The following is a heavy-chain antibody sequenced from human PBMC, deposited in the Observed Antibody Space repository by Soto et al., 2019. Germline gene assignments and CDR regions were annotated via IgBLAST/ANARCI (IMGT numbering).Heavy chain of an antibody. CDR3: AKGGRSSSGWYVRNYFDY. V-gene: IGHV3-23*01. CDR1: GFTFSSYA. Sequence: EVQLLESGGGLVQPGGSLRLSCAASGFTFSSYAMSWVRQAPGKGLEWVSAISGSGGSTYYADSVKGRFTISRDNSKNTLYLQMNSLRAEDTAVYYCAKGGRSSSGWYVRNYFDYWGQGTLVTVSS. CDR2: ISGSGGST. J-gene: IGHJ4*02. D-gene: IGHD6-19*01.